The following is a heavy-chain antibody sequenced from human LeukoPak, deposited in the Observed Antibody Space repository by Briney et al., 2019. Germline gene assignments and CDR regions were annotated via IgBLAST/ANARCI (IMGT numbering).Heavy chain of an antibody. CDR3: AREGTQINYYFDY. CDR1: GGSISSHY. D-gene: IGHD3-10*01. J-gene: IGHJ4*02. V-gene: IGHV4-59*11. Sequence: SETLSLTCTVSGGSISSHYWSWIRQPPGKGLEWIGYISYSGSTHYNPSLKSRVTISVDTSKNQFSLKLSSVTAADTAVYYCAREGTQINYYFDYWGQGTLVTVSS. CDR2: ISYSGST.